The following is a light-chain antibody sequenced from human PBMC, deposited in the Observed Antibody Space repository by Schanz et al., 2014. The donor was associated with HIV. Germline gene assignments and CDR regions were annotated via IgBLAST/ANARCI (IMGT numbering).Light chain of an antibody. J-gene: IGKJ3*01. Sequence: EIVLTQSPGTLSLSPRSRATLSCRASQSVRNNYLAWYQQKPGQAPRLLIYDASSRATGIPDRFSGSGSGTDFTLTIIRLEPEDFAVYYCQQYGSSPFTFGPGTKVDIK. V-gene: IGKV3-20*01. CDR2: DAS. CDR3: QQYGSSPFT. CDR1: QSVRNNY.